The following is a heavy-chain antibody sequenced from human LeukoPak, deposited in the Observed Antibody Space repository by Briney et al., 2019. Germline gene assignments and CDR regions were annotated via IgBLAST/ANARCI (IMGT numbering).Heavy chain of an antibody. Sequence: PSETLSLTCTVSGGSISSSSYYWGWIRQPPGKGLEWIGSIYYSGSTYYNPSLKSRVTISVDTSKNQFSLKLSSVTAADTAVYYCARAKRLVREAFDIWGQGTMVTVSS. D-gene: IGHD3-9*01. CDR1: GGSISSSSYY. CDR2: IYYSGST. V-gene: IGHV4-39*01. J-gene: IGHJ3*02. CDR3: ARAKRLVREAFDI.